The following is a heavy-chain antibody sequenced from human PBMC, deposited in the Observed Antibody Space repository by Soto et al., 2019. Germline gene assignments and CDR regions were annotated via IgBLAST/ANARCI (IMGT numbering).Heavy chain of an antibody. D-gene: IGHD5-18*01. V-gene: IGHV1-69*15. J-gene: IGHJ5*02. CDR1: GGTFSNYA. CDR3: AKDGGKDGYFGNWFDP. CDR2: IIPIFGST. Sequence: QVQLLQSGAEVKKPGSSVKVSCKASGGTFSNYAITWVRQAPGQGLEWLGRIIPIFGSTNFAQKFQGRVTLTADEATTTVYMELSILRSDDTAVYFCAKDGGKDGYFGNWFDPWCQGTLVTVSS.